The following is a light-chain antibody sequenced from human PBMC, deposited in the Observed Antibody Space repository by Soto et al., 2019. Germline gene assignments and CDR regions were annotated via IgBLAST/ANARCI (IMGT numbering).Light chain of an antibody. J-gene: IGLJ3*02. V-gene: IGLV1-40*01. CDR1: SSNIGAGYH. Sequence: HSVLTQPPSVSGAPGQRVTISCTGSSSNIGAGYHVHWYQQLPGTAPKLLIYGNSNRPSGVPDRFSGSKSGTSASLAITGLQAEDEADYYCQSYDSSLSGSVVFGGGTKLTVL. CDR3: QSYDSSLSGSVV. CDR2: GNS.